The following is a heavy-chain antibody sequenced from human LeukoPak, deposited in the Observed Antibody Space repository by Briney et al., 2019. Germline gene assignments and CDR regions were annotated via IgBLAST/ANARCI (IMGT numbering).Heavy chain of an antibody. CDR3: AGPPVVPAAIDYYYYMDV. V-gene: IGHV4-4*07. Sequence: SETLSLTCTVSGGSISSYYWSWIRQPAGKGLEWIGRIYTSGSTNYNPSLKSRVTMSVDTSKNQFSLKLSSVTAADTAVYYCAGPPVVPAAIDYYYYMDVWGKGTTVTVSS. J-gene: IGHJ6*03. CDR1: GGSISSYY. CDR2: IYTSGST. D-gene: IGHD2-2*01.